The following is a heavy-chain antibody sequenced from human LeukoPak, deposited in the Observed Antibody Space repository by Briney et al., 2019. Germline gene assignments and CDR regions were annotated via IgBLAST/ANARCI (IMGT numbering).Heavy chain of an antibody. CDR3: ARDGGYCSSTSCYYYGMDV. J-gene: IGHJ6*02. V-gene: IGHV1-18*01. CDR2: ISACNGNT. D-gene: IGHD2-2*01. CDR1: GYTFTSYG. Sequence: GASVKVSCKASGYTFTSYGISWVRQAPGQGLEWMGWISACNGNTNYAQKLQGRVTTTTDTSTSTAYMELRSLRSDDTAVYYCARDGGYCSSTSCYYYGMDVWGQGTTVTVSS.